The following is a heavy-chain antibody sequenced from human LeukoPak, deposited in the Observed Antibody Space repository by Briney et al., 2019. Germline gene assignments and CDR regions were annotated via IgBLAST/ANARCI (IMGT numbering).Heavy chain of an antibody. J-gene: IGHJ4*02. CDR2: ISGSGGST. CDR1: GFTFSSYA. Sequence: GGSLRLSCAASGFTFSSYAMSWVRQAPGKGLEWVSAISGSGGSTYYADSVKGRFTISRDNSKNTLYLQMNSLRAEDTAVYYCAKAGYSSYDGGDYFDYWGQGTLVTVSS. D-gene: IGHD5-12*01. CDR3: AKAGYSSYDGGDYFDY. V-gene: IGHV3-23*01.